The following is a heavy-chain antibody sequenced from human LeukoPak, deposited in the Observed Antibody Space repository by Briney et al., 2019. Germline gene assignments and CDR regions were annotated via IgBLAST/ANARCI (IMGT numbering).Heavy chain of an antibody. Sequence: GASVKVSCKASGYTFTGYYMHWVRQAPGQGLEWMGWINPNSGGTNYAQKFQGRVTMTRDTSISTAYMELSRLRSDDTAVYYCARDLFRGVITYYYMDVWGKGTTVTISS. CDR3: ARDLFRGVITYYYMDV. CDR2: INPNSGGT. J-gene: IGHJ6*03. CDR1: GYTFTGYY. V-gene: IGHV1-2*02. D-gene: IGHD3-10*01.